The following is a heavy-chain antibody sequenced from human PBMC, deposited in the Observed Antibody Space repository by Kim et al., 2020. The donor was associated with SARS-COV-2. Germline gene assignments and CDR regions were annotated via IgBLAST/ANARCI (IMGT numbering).Heavy chain of an antibody. CDR2: INPHSGAT. Sequence: ASVKVSCKASGYIFTESYIHWLRQAPGQGLEWMGWINPHSGATTSAQEFQGRLTMTRDTSISTAYMELRGLKFDDTAVYYCARVTYDFWGRGGFNFWGQGTVVTVSA. CDR1: GYIFTESY. J-gene: IGHJ3*01. V-gene: IGHV1-2*02. CDR3: ARVTYDFWGRGGFNF. D-gene: IGHD3-3*01.